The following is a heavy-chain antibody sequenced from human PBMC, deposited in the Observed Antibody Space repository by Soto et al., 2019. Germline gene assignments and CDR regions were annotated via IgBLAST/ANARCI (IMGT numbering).Heavy chain of an antibody. D-gene: IGHD6-6*01. CDR2: ISGDTRDT. J-gene: IGHJ4*02. CDR3: AKKCTCSSSMGCFDS. V-gene: IGHV3-23*01. CDR1: GFSFSSHA. Sequence: EVQLLESGGVLVQPGGSLRLSCAASGFSFSSHAMSWVRQAPGKGLDWVSSISGDTRDTYAADSVKGRFTISRASSKNTVYLKMISLRAEYTAVYLCAKKCTCSSSMGCFDSWGQGTMVTVSS.